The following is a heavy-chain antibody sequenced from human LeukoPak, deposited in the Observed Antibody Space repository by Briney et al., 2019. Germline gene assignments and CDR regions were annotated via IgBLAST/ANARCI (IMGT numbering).Heavy chain of an antibody. V-gene: IGHV4-4*07. CDR1: GGSISSYY. CDR2: IYTSGST. CDR3: ARVGYDILTGYYSAYYYYYMDV. D-gene: IGHD3-9*01. J-gene: IGHJ6*03. Sequence: SETLSLTCTVSGGSISSYYWSWIRQPAGKGLEWIGRIYTSGSTNYNPSLKSRVTMSVDTSKNQFSLKLSSVTAADTAVYYCARVGYDILTGYYSAYYYYYMDVWGKGTTVTASS.